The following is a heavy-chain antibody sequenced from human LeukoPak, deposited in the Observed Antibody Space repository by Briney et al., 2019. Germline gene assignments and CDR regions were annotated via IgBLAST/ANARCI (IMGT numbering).Heavy chain of an antibody. CDR3: ARPNRYGDYVMNWFDP. CDR2: INHSGST. V-gene: IGHV4-34*01. D-gene: IGHD4-17*01. CDR1: GGSFSGYY. Sequence: SETLSLTCAVYGGSFSGYYWSWIRQPPGKGLEWIGEINHSGSTNYNPSLKSRVTISVDTSKNQFSLKLSSVTAADTAVYYCARPNRYGDYVMNWFDPWGQGTLVTVSS. J-gene: IGHJ5*02.